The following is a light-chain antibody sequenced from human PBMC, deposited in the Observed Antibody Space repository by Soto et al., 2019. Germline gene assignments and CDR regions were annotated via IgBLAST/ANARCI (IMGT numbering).Light chain of an antibody. Sequence: SPPAQPPPPSRAPRQSVTLSPPGKSADIGSYNRVSWYQQPPGAAPKLMICDVNNRPSGVPERFSGSKSGNTASLTIFGLQAEDEADYYCSSFTTSDTYVFGTGTKVTVL. CDR1: SADIGSYNR. CDR2: DVN. J-gene: IGLJ1*01. V-gene: IGLV2-18*02. CDR3: SSFTTSDTYV.